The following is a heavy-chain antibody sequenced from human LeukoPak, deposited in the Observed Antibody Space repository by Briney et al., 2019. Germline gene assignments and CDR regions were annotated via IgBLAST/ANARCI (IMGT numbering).Heavy chain of an antibody. J-gene: IGHJ4*02. V-gene: IGHV4-61*02. Sequence: SETLSLTCTVSGGSISSGSYYWSWIRQPAGKGLEWIGRIYTSGSTNYNPSLKSRVTMSVDTSKNQFSLKLSSVTAADTAVYYCARGIAPNYYYGSGGHFDYWGQGTLVTVSS. D-gene: IGHD3-10*01. CDR1: GGSISSGSYY. CDR2: IYTSGST. CDR3: ARGIAPNYYYGSGGHFDY.